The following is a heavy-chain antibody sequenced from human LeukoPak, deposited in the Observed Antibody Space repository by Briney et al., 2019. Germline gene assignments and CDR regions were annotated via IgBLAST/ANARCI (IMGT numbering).Heavy chain of an antibody. CDR1: GGSMSNSY. CDR2: IYTSGST. V-gene: IGHV4-4*07. CDR3: ARDLQSGTGYYMDY. D-gene: IGHD3/OR15-3a*01. Sequence: SETLSLTCTVSGGSMSNSYWSRIRQPAGKGLECIGRIYTSGSTNYNPSLKSRVTISVDTSKNQFSLKLSSVTAADTAVYYCARDLQSGTGYYMDYWGQGTLVTVSS. J-gene: IGHJ4*02.